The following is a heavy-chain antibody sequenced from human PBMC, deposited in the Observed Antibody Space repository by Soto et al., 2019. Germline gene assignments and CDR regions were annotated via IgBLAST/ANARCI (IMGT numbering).Heavy chain of an antibody. J-gene: IGHJ6*02. CDR2: ISGSGFYT. D-gene: IGHD6-6*01. V-gene: IGHV3-23*01. CDR3: AKDRIAARPWDYYGMDV. CDR1: GFSFSSYG. Sequence: GGSLRLSCAASGFSFSSYGLSWVRQAPGEGLEWVSAISGSGFYTYYTESAKGRFTISRDNSENTLYLQMNSLRAEDTAVYYCAKDRIAARPWDYYGMDVRGQGTPVTVSS.